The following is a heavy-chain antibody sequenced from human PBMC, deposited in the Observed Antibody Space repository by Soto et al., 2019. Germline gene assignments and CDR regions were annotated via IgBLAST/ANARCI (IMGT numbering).Heavy chain of an antibody. V-gene: IGHV4-59*02. J-gene: IGHJ4*02. CDR2: MYHGGRT. Sequence: PSETLSLTCTVSGDSVTNYFWSWMRQPPGQGLEWIGHMYHGGRTNYSPSLKSRVTMSLDSSKNQFSLNLSSVTAAHTAVYFCARDPGYCTNGVCTIFDFWGQGVLVTVSS. CDR3: ARDPGYCTNGVCTIFDF. CDR1: GDSVTNYF. D-gene: IGHD2-8*01.